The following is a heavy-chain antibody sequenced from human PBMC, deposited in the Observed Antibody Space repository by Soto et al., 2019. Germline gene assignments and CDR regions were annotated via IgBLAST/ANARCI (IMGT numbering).Heavy chain of an antibody. D-gene: IGHD6-13*01. V-gene: IGHV3-21*01. CDR3: AREVGAAANTFYYYMDV. Sequence: GGSLRLSCAASGFTFSSYSMNWVRQAPGKGLEWVSSISSSSSYIYYADSVKGRFTISRDNAKNSLYLQMNSLRAEDTAVYYCAREVGAAANTFYYYMDVWGKGTTVTVSS. CDR1: GFTFSSYS. CDR2: ISSSSSYI. J-gene: IGHJ6*03.